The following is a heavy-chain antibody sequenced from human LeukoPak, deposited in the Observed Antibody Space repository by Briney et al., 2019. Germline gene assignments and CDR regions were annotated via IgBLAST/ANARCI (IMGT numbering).Heavy chain of an antibody. CDR2: IKQDGSER. D-gene: IGHD2-21*01. J-gene: IGHJ1*01. V-gene: IGHV3-7*01. CDR3: VRAEYCGGDCYSASRAEYYQD. CDR1: GFTFSSYW. Sequence: GGSLRLSCAASGFTFSSYWMTWVRQAPGKGLESVASIKQDGSEREYVGSVKGRFTISRDNAKNSLYLQMNSLRAEDTAVYYCVRAEYCGGDCYSASRAEYYQDWGQGTLVTVSS.